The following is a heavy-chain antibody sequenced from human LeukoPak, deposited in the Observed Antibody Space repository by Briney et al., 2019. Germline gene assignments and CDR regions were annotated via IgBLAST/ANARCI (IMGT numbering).Heavy chain of an antibody. J-gene: IGHJ4*02. CDR3: ARAERFIAARPLDY. V-gene: IGHV3-74*01. CDR1: GFTFSSYW. D-gene: IGHD6-6*01. Sequence: GGSLRLSCAASGFTFSSYWMHWVRQAPGKGLVWVSRINSDGSSTSYADSVKGRFTISRYNAKNTLYLQMNSLRAEDTAVYYCARAERFIAARPLDYWGQGTLVTVSS. CDR2: INSDGSST.